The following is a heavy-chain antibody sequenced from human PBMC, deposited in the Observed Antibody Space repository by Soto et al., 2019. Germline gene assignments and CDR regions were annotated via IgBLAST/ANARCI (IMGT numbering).Heavy chain of an antibody. V-gene: IGHV4-59*08. D-gene: IGHD3-10*01. J-gene: IGHJ5*02. Sequence: PSETLSLTCTVSGGSISSYYWSWIRQPPGKGLEWIGYIYYSGSTNYNPSLKSRVTISVDTSKNQFSLKLSSVTAADTAVYYCARLLYGSGSWFDPGGQGTLVTAPQ. CDR3: ARLLYGSGSWFDP. CDR1: GGSISSYY. CDR2: IYYSGST.